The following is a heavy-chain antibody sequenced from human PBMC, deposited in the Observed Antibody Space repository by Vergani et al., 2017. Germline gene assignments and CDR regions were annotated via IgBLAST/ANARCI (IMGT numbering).Heavy chain of an antibody. Sequence: QVQLQQWGAGLLKPSETLSLTCAVYGGSFSGYYWSWIRQPPGKGLEWIGEINHSGSTNYNPSLKSRLTLSVDTTNHQFSLKLSSVTAADTAVYYCARGYYGSVPRGHGMDVWGQGTTVTVSS. CDR2: INHSGST. J-gene: IGHJ6*02. V-gene: IGHV4-34*01. D-gene: IGHD3-10*01. CDR3: ARGYYGSVPRGHGMDV. CDR1: GGSFSGYY.